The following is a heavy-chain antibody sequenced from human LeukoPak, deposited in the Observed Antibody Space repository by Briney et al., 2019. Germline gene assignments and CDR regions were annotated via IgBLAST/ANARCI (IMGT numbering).Heavy chain of an antibody. Sequence: GGSLRLSCAASGFTFSSYEMNWVRQAPGKGLEWVSYISSSGSTIYYADSVKGRFTISRDNAKNSLYLQMNSLRAEDTAVYYCASSNYYDSSSYSHFDYWGQGTLVTVSS. D-gene: IGHD3-22*01. V-gene: IGHV3-48*03. CDR3: ASSNYYDSSSYSHFDY. CDR1: GFTFSSYE. CDR2: ISSSGSTI. J-gene: IGHJ4*02.